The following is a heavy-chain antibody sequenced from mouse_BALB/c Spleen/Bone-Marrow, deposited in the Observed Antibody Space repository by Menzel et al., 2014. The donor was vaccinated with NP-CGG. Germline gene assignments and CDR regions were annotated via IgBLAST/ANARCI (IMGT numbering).Heavy chain of an antibody. D-gene: IGHD4-1*01. CDR1: GYAFTNYL. CDR2: VNPGSDAT. V-gene: IGHV1-54*01. J-gene: IGHJ4*01. CDR3: ARCLTGTSAMDY. Sequence: VKLVEPGAELVRPGTSVKVSCKASGYAFTNYLIEWVKQRPGQGLEWIGVVNPGSDATGYSEKFKGKATLTADRSSSTAYMQLSSLTSDDSAVYFCARCLTGTSAMDYWGQGTSVTVSS.